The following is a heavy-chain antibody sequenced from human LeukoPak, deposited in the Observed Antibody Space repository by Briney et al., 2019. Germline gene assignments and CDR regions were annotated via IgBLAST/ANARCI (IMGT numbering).Heavy chain of an antibody. CDR3: ARGSGSYYLDY. Sequence: SETLSLTCTVSGGSISSSIYYWGWIRQPPGKGLEWIGSIYYSGSTYYNPSLKSRVTISVDTSKNQFSLKLSSVTAADTAVYYCARGSGSYYLDYWGQGTLVTVSS. D-gene: IGHD1-26*01. CDR1: GGSISSSIYY. V-gene: IGHV4-39*07. J-gene: IGHJ4*02. CDR2: IYYSGST.